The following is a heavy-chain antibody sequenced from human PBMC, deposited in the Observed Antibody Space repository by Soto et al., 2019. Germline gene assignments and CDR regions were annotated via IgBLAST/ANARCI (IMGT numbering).Heavy chain of an antibody. CDR3: ARDGDGSSWPFDY. CDR1: WFTFSYDK. D-gene: IGHD6-13*01. J-gene: IGHJ4*02. CDR2: ISSSSTI. Sequence: PGGALRLSCAASWFTFSYDKINWVRQPPARGLEWVSYISSSSTIYYADSVKGRFTISRDNASNSLYLQMNSLRAEDTAVYYCARDGDGSSWPFDYWGQGTLVTVSS. V-gene: IGHV3-48*01.